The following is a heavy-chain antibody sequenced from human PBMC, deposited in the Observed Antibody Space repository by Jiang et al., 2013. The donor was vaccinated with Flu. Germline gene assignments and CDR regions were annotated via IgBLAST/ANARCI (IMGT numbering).Heavy chain of an antibody. CDR1: GFPFTHYG. J-gene: IGHJ4*02. V-gene: IGHV3-33*01. CDR3: GRGRWSYGYKFFEY. CDR2: IWDNGKNR. Sequence: VQLLESGGGVVQPGKSLRLSCVTSGFPFTHYGFNWVRQAPGKGLEWLGYIWDNGKNRNYADSVNGRFIITRDNSLSTVYLEMNSLRAEDTAVYFCGRGRWSYGYKFFEYWGQGTWSPSPQ. D-gene: IGHD5-24*01.